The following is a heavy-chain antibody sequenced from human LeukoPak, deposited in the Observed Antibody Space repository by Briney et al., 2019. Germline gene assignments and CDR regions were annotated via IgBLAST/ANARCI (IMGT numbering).Heavy chain of an antibody. D-gene: IGHD3-22*01. V-gene: IGHV3-7*01. CDR1: GFPFSSYW. CDR2: IKQDGREK. CDR3: ARDGDYDSSVLGV. Sequence: GGSLRLSCAASGFPFSSYWMSWVRQAPGKGLEWVANIKQDGREKYYVDSVKGRFTISRDNAKNSLYLQMNSLRAEDTAVYYCARDGDYDSSVLGVWGQGTLVTVSS. J-gene: IGHJ4*02.